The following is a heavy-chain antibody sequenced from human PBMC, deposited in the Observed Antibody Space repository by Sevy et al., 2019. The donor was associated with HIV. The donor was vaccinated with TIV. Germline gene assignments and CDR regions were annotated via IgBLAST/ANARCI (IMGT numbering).Heavy chain of an antibody. V-gene: IGHV3-30-3*01. D-gene: IGHD3-10*01. CDR3: AREEGYYGSGSYYRSDY. CDR2: ISYDGSNK. J-gene: IGHJ4*02. Sequence: GGSLRLSCAASGFTFSSYAMHWVRQAPGKGLEWVAVISYDGSNKYYADSVKGRFTISRDNSKKTLYLQMNSRRAEDTAVYYCAREEGYYGSGSYYRSDYWGQGTLVTVSS. CDR1: GFTFSSYA.